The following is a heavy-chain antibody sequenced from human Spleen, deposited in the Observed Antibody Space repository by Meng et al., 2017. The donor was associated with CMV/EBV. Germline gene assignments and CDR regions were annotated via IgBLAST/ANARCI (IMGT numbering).Heavy chain of an antibody. J-gene: IGHJ5*02. V-gene: IGHV1-8*02. Sequence: YNFITYEINWVRQATGQGLEWMGLMNPNSGNTGYAQKLQGRGTITRDTSISTSYMELSSLRSEDTAVYYCTRGKRDFWSGFIPDWFDPWGQGTLVTVSS. D-gene: IGHD3-3*01. CDR2: MNPNSGNT. CDR3: TRGKRDFWSGFIPDWFDP. CDR1: YNFITYE.